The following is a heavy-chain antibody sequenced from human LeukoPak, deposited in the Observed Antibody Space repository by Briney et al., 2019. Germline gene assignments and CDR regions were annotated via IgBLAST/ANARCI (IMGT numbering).Heavy chain of an antibody. CDR2: IYYSGST. V-gene: IGHV4-39*07. J-gene: IGHJ5*02. D-gene: IGHD2-2*01. Sequence: PSETLSLTCTVSGGSISSSSYYWGWIRQPPGKGLEWIGSIYYSGSTYYNPSLKSRVTISVDTSKNQFSLKLSSVTAADTAVYYCARESDRDCSSTSCPNWYDPWGQGTLVTVSS. CDR3: ARESDRDCSSTSCPNWYDP. CDR1: GGSISSSSYY.